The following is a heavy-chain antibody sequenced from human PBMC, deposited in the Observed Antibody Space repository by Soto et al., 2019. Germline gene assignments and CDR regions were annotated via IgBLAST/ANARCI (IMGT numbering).Heavy chain of an antibody. J-gene: IGHJ3*02. Sequence: EVQLVESGGGLVQPGGSLRLSCAASGFTFSSYWMSWVRQAPGKGLEWVANIKQDGSEKYYVDSVKGRITISRDNAKNSLYLQMNSLRAEDTAVYYCARLVARLGIPVEAFDIWGQGTMVTVSS. CDR1: GFTFSSYW. CDR3: ARLVARLGIPVEAFDI. D-gene: IGHD7-27*01. CDR2: IKQDGSEK. V-gene: IGHV3-7*01.